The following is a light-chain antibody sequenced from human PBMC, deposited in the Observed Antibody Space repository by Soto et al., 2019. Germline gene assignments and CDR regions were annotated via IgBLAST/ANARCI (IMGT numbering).Light chain of an antibody. J-gene: IGKJ1*01. V-gene: IGKV3-15*01. CDR3: QQYNNWPPTWT. CDR1: QSIRNN. CDR2: GAS. Sequence: TLMTQSPVTLSVSPGERATLSCRASQSIRNNLAWYQQKPGQAPRPRIYGASIRATGIPDRFSGSGSGTEFTLTINSLQSEDSAVYYCQQYNNWPPTWTFGQGTKVDIK.